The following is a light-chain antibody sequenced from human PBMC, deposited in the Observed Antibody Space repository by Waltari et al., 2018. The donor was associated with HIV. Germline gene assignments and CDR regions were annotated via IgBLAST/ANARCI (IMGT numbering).Light chain of an antibody. Sequence: QSVLTQPPSVPGAPGQRVTISCTGNSFNIGEGYDVKCKQQFPGTAPRLLIHGNTNRPSGVPDRFSGSKSDTSASLAITGLEAEDEADYYCQSYDRSLTGWVFGGGTKLTVL. CDR1: SFNIGEGYD. CDR2: GNT. J-gene: IGLJ3*02. CDR3: QSYDRSLTGWV. V-gene: IGLV1-40*01.